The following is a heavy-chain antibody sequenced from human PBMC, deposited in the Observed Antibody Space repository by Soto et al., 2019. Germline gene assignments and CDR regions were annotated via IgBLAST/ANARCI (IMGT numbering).Heavy chain of an antibody. V-gene: IGHV5-10-1*01. CDR2: IDPSDSYT. J-gene: IGHJ6*02. CDR1: GYSFTSYW. Sequence: GESLKISCKGSGYSFTSYWISWVRQMPGKGLEWMGRIDPSDSYTNYSPSFQGHVTISADKSISTACLQWSSLKASDTAMYYCARHCSSTSCYGDYYYYGMDVWGQGTTVTVSS. D-gene: IGHD2-2*01. CDR3: ARHCSSTSCYGDYYYYGMDV.